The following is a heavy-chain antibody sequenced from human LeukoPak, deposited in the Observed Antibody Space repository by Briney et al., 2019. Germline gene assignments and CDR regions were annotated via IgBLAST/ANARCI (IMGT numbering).Heavy chain of an antibody. Sequence: PSETLSLTCAGYGGSFSGYYWSWIRQPPGKGLEWIWEINHSGSTNYNPSLKSRVTISVDTSKNPFFLKLGSVTAADAAVYYCARDRYLPLYFDYWRQGTLVTVSS. D-gene: IGHD3-16*02. CDR3: ARDRYLPLYFDY. V-gene: IGHV4-34*01. CDR1: GGSFSGYY. J-gene: IGHJ4*02. CDR2: INHSGST.